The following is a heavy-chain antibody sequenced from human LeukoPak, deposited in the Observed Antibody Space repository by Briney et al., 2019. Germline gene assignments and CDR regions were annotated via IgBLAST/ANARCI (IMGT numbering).Heavy chain of an antibody. CDR1: GFSFSNCS. J-gene: IGHJ4*02. CDR2: ISSSGGST. Sequence: PGGSLRLSCAASGFSFSNCSMNWVRRAPGKGLEWVSAISSSGGSTYYADSVKGRLTISRDNSKNTLYLQVNSLRAEDTAVYYCAKGAWYNWNHYFDYWGQGTLVTVSS. V-gene: IGHV3-23*01. D-gene: IGHD1-20*01. CDR3: AKGAWYNWNHYFDY.